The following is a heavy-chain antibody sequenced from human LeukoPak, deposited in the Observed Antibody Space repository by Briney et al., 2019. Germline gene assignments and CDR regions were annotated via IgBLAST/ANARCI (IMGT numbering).Heavy chain of an antibody. V-gene: IGHV1-2*02. Sequence: ASVKVSCKASGYTFTSYGISWVRQAPGQGLEWMGWINPNSGGTNYAQKFQGRVTMTRDTSISTAYMELSRLRSDDTAVYYCARVVAATANPPDYWGQGTLVTVSS. CDR1: GYTFTSYG. CDR3: ARVVAATANPPDY. J-gene: IGHJ4*02. D-gene: IGHD2-15*01. CDR2: INPNSGGT.